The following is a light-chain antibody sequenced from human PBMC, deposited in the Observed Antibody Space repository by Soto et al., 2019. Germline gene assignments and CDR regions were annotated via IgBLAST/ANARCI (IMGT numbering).Light chain of an antibody. Sequence: PGERATLSCRASQSVSRNSLAWYQQQPGQAPRLLICGASSRATDIPDRFSGSGSGTDFTLIVSRLEPEDFAVYFCQQYGTSPPTFGPGTKVDIK. CDR2: GAS. CDR3: QQYGTSPPT. J-gene: IGKJ3*01. V-gene: IGKV3-20*01. CDR1: QSVSRNS.